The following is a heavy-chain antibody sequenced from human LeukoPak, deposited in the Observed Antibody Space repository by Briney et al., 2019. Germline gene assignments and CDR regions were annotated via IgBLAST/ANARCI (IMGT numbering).Heavy chain of an antibody. CDR2: INSDGSST. CDR3: ARETKVCSSTSCYYRFDP. V-gene: IGHV3-74*01. CDR1: GFTFSSYW. J-gene: IGHJ5*02. Sequence: PGGSLRLSCAASGFTFSSYWMHWVRQAPGKGLVWVSRINSDGSSTSYADSVKGRFAISRDNAKNTLYLQMNSLRAEDTAVYYCARETKVCSSTSCYYRFDPWGQGTLVTGSS. D-gene: IGHD2-2*01.